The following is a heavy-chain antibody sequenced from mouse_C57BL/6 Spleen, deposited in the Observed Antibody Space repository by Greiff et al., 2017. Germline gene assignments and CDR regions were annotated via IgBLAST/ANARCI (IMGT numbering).Heavy chain of an antibody. D-gene: IGHD1-1*01. CDR2: INYDGSST. CDR3: ARDPGHYYGSSHYFDY. J-gene: IGHJ2*01. CDR1: GFTFSDYY. Sequence: EVQVVESEGGLVQPGSSMKLSCTASGFTFSDYYMAWVRQVPEKGLEWVANINYDGSSTYYLDSLKSRFIISRDNAKNILYLQMSSLKSEDTATYYCARDPGHYYGSSHYFDYWGQGTTLTVSS. V-gene: IGHV5-16*01.